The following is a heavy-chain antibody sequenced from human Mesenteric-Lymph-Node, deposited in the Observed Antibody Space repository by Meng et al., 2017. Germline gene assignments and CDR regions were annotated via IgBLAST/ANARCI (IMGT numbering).Heavy chain of an antibody. CDR1: GYTFNNYG. Sequence: ASVKVSCKASGYTFNNYGISWVRQAPGQGPEWMGWISTYNGNTYYAQNFQRRVTLTRDTSTSTAYMELRSLRSDDTAVYYCARDIGEEMATISPFDYWGQGTLVTVSS. J-gene: IGHJ4*02. CDR2: ISTYNGNT. V-gene: IGHV1-18*01. CDR3: ARDIGEEMATISPFDY. D-gene: IGHD5-24*01.